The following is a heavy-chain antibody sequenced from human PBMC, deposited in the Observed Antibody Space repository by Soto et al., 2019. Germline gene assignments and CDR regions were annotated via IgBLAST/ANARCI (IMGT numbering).Heavy chain of an antibody. CDR1: GFTFSSYS. Sequence: GGSLRLSCAASGFTFSSYSMNWVRQAPGKGLEWVSSISSSSSYIYYADSVKGRFTISRDNAKNSLYLQMNSLRAEDTAVYYCARDRGERGYDYSGYYYYYYMDVWGKGTTVTVSS. D-gene: IGHD5-12*01. CDR3: ARDRGERGYDYSGYYYYYYMDV. J-gene: IGHJ6*03. CDR2: ISSSSSYI. V-gene: IGHV3-21*01.